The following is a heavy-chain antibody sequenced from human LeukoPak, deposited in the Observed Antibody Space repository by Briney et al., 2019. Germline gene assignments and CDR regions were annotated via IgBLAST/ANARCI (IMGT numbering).Heavy chain of an antibody. CDR3: ARRHRGAVAEDY. CDR2: IYYSGST. J-gene: IGHJ4*02. Sequence: SETLSLTCTVSGGSISSYYWSWIRQPPGKGLEWIGYIYYSGSTNYNPSLKSRVTISVDTSKNQFSLKLSSVTAADTAVYYCARRHRGAVAEDYWGQGTLVTVSS. V-gene: IGHV4-59*08. CDR1: GGSISSYY. D-gene: IGHD6-19*01.